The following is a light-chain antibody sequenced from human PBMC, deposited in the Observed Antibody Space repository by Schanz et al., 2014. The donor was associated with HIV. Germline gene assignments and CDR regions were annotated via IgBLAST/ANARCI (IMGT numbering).Light chain of an antibody. Sequence: QSVLTQPPSVSGAPGQRVTISCTGSSSNIGAGYDVHWYKQLPETAPKLLIFGDNNRPSGVPDRYSGSKSDTSASLAITGLQAEDEADYYCISYTSDSVVFGGGTKVTVL. CDR1: SSNIGAGYD. J-gene: IGLJ2*01. V-gene: IGLV1-40*01. CDR3: ISYTSDSVV. CDR2: GDN.